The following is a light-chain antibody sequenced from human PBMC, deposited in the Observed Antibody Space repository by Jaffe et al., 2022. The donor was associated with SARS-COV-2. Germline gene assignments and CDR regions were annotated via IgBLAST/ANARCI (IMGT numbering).Light chain of an antibody. CDR2: AAS. CDR1: RSVSNY. V-gene: IGKV1-39*01. Sequence: DIQMTQSPSSLSASVGDRVTITCRASRSVSNYLNWYQQKPGKAPKLLIYAASSLQSGVPSRFSGSGSGTDFTLTISSLQPEDFATYYCQQSYTILVTFGGGTKVEIK. J-gene: IGKJ4*01. CDR3: QQSYTILVT.